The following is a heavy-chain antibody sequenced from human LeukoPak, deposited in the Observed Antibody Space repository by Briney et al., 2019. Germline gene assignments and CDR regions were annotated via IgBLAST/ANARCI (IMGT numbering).Heavy chain of an antibody. D-gene: IGHD3-16*01. Sequence: GGSLRLACVASGYTFSDYSMNWVRQAPGKGLEWLSYIGLSSRNTFYAESVEGRFTISSDDAKNSLYLQMNSLRDEDTAVYYCARDSDYSFDYWGQGTLVTVSS. CDR2: IGLSSRNT. CDR1: GYTFSDYS. V-gene: IGHV3-48*02. J-gene: IGHJ4*02. CDR3: ARDSDYSFDY.